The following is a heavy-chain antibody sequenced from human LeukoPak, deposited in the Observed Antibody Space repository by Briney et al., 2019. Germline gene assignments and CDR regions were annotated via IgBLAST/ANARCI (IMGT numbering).Heavy chain of an antibody. CDR2: MNPNSGNT. V-gene: IGHV1-8*03. J-gene: IGHJ4*02. CDR3: ARGSGYDSSGYYYKTSDY. CDR1: GYTFTSYD. Sequence: ASVKVSCKASGYTFTSYDINWVRQATGQGLEWMGWMNPNSGNTGYAQKFQGRVTITRNTSISTAYMELSSLRSEDTAVYYCARGSGYDSSGYYYKTSDYWGQGTLVTVSS. D-gene: IGHD3-22*01.